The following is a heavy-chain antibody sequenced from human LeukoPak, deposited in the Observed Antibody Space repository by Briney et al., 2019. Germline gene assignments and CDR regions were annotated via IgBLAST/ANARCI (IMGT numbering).Heavy chain of an antibody. CDR2: INTISSYI. V-gene: IGHV3-21*01. Sequence: PGGSLRLSCAASGFTFRSYSFNWVRQAPGKGLEWVSSINTISSYIYYADSVKGRFTISRDNAKNSLSLQMNSLRVDDTAVYDCARLRRNSDSGGYYYYYDYWGQGTLVTVSS. CDR1: GFTFRSYS. CDR3: ARLRRNSDSGGYYYYYDY. D-gene: IGHD3-22*01. J-gene: IGHJ4*02.